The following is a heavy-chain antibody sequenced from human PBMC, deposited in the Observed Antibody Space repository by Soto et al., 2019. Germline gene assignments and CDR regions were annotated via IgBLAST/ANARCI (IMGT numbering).Heavy chain of an antibody. J-gene: IGHJ4*02. V-gene: IGHV4-39*01. CDR3: ARINKGYGTDS. Sequence: SETLSLTCTVSGGSVSSSSYYWGCIRQPPGKGLEWIASIDYTGNTFYNPSLTSRVTISVDTSKNQFSLKVTSVTAADTAVYYCARINKGYGTDSWGQGTLVTVSS. CDR1: GGSVSSSSYY. CDR2: IDYTGNT. D-gene: IGHD5-18*01.